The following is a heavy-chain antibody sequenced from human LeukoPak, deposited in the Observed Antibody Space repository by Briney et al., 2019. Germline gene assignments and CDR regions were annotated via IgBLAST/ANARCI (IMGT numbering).Heavy chain of an antibody. V-gene: IGHV4-59*01. CDR1: GGTISSYY. D-gene: IGHD3-10*01. CDR3: ARDRRSGSYQDY. J-gene: IGHJ4*02. CDR2: IYYSGST. Sequence: PSETLSLTCTASGGTISSYYWSWTRQPPGKVLEWIAYIYYSGSTNYNPSLKSRFTISVDTSKNQFSLKLSSVTAADTAVYYCARDRRSGSYQDYWGQGTLVTVSS.